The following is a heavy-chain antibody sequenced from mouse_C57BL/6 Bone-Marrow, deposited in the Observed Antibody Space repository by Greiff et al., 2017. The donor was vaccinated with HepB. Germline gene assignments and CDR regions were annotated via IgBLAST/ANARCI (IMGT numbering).Heavy chain of an antibody. J-gene: IGHJ3*01. CDR3: AIRYGILAY. V-gene: IGHV1-81*01. Sequence: VQLQQSGAELARPGASVKLSCKASGYTFTSYGISWVKQRTGQGLEWIGEIYPRSGNTYYNEKFKGKATLTADKSSSTAYMELRSLTSEDSAVYFCAIRYGILAYWGQGTLVTVSA. CDR2: IYPRSGNT. CDR1: GYTFTSYG. D-gene: IGHD2-1*01.